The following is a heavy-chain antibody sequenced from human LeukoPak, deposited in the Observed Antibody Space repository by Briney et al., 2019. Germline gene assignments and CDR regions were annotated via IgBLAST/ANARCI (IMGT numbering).Heavy chain of an antibody. V-gene: IGHV3-23*01. J-gene: IGHJ4*02. D-gene: IGHD2-15*01. CDR3: ARINCSGGTCYDYFDD. CDR2: VSAGGSYS. Sequence: GGSLRLSCVGSPVTFGTSAMSWVRQAPGRGLEWVSAVSAGGSYSYYAESVDGRSTLSRANSKDTLYLQMDSLRVEDTAHYFCARINCSGGTCYDYFDDWGQGTLVTVTS. CDR1: PVTFGTSA.